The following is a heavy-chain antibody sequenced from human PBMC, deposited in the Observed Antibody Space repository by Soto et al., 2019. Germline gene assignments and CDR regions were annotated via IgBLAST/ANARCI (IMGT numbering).Heavy chain of an antibody. V-gene: IGHV4-31*03. CDR2: IYYSGST. CDR3: ARDPRPDYYDGSGQGGWFDP. CDR1: GGSISSGGYY. Sequence: QVQLQESGPGLVKPSQTLSLTCTVSGGSISSGGYYWSWIRQHPGKGLEWIGYIYYSGSTYYNPSLKSRVTISVDTSKNQFSLKLSSVTAADTAVYYCARDPRPDYYDGSGQGGWFDPWGQGTLVTVSS. D-gene: IGHD3-22*01. J-gene: IGHJ5*02.